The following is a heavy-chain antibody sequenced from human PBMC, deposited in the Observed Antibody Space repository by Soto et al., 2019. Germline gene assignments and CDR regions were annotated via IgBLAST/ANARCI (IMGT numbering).Heavy chain of an antibody. D-gene: IGHD3-16*01. CDR3: AKKLCRDGYNTEDAFDI. Sequence: AGSLRLSCAASGFTFSSYAMSWVRQAPGKGLEWVSAISGSGGSTYYADSVKGRFTISRDNSKNTLYLQMNSLRAEDTAVYYCAKKLCRDGYNTEDAFDIWGQGTMVTVSS. V-gene: IGHV3-23*01. CDR1: GFTFSSYA. CDR2: ISGSGGST. J-gene: IGHJ3*02.